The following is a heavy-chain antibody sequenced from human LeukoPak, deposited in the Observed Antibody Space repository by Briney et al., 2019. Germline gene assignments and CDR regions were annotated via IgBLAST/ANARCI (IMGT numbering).Heavy chain of an antibody. J-gene: IGHJ3*02. CDR1: GGSISSGDYY. CDR3: ARDIDPYDSSGYLDAFDI. V-gene: IGHV4-30-4*01. D-gene: IGHD3-22*01. CDR2: IYYGGST. Sequence: PSETLSLTCTVSGGSISSGDYYWSWIRQPPGKGLEWIGYIYYGGSTYYNPSLKSRVTISVDTSKNQFSLKLSSVTAADTAVYYCARDIDPYDSSGYLDAFDIWGQGTMVTVSS.